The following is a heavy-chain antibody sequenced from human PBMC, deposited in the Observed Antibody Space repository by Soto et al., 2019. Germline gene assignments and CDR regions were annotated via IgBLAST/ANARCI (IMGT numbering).Heavy chain of an antibody. Sequence: LRLSCVASGFTFSNYNMNWVRQAPGKGLEWVSHISGSSIYIHYADSVRGRFTISRDNAKNSVYLQMDSLRVEDTAVYYCAREGALKPFSSWGQGALVTVSS. CDR1: GFTFSNYN. CDR3: AREGALKPFSS. CDR2: ISGSSIYI. V-gene: IGHV3-21*01. J-gene: IGHJ5*02.